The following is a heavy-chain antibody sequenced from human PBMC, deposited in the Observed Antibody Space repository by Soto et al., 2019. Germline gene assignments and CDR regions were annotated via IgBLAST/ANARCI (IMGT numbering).Heavy chain of an antibody. CDR1: GDTFTGYY. CDR3: ARGKWELSYYFDY. Sequence: GASVKVSCKACGDTFTGYYMHWVRQAPGQGLEWMGWINPNSGGTNYAQKFQGWVTMTRDTSISTAYMELSRLRSDDTAVYYCARGKWELSYYFDYWGQGTLVTVSS. CDR2: INPNSGGT. D-gene: IGHD1-26*01. J-gene: IGHJ4*02. V-gene: IGHV1-2*04.